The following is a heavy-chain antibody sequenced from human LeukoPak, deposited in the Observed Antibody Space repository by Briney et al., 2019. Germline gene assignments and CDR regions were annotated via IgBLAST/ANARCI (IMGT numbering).Heavy chain of an antibody. CDR3: ARDPRRAAAGLYFDY. D-gene: IGHD6-13*01. CDR2: ISSSSYI. V-gene: IGHV3-69-1*01. J-gene: IGHJ4*02. CDR1: EFSVSNNY. Sequence: GGSLRLSCAASEFSVSNNYMSWVRQAPGKGLEWVSSISSSSYIYYADSVKGRFTISRDNSKNTLYLQMNSLRAEDTAVYYCARDPRRAAAGLYFDYWGQGTLVTVSS.